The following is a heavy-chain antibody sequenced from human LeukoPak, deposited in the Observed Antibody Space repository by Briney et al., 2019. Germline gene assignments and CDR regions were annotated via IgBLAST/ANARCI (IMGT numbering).Heavy chain of an antibody. V-gene: IGHV3-30-3*01. D-gene: IGHD6-19*01. Sequence: GGSLRLSCAASGFTFSSYAMHWVRQAPGKGLEWVAVISYDGSNKYYADSVKGRFTISRDNSKNTLYLQMNSLRAEDTAVYYCAREESSGWAFDSWGPGTLVTVSS. CDR2: ISYDGSNK. J-gene: IGHJ4*02. CDR3: AREESSGWAFDS. CDR1: GFTFSSYA.